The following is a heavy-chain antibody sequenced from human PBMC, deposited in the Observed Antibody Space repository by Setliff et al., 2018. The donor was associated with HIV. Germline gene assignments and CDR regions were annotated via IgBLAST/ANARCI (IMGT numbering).Heavy chain of an antibody. D-gene: IGHD1-26*01. CDR2: IDHSGKT. CDR3: VRDAVDSVGDY. Sequence: KPSETLSLTCIVSGYSISNGFYWGWVRQPPGKGPEWIGSIDHSGKTFYKSSLKSRVTISVDTSKNTFSLRLTSMTAADTAVYYCVRDAVDSVGDYWGQGKVVTVSS. CDR1: GYSISNGFY. V-gene: IGHV4-38-2*02. J-gene: IGHJ4*02.